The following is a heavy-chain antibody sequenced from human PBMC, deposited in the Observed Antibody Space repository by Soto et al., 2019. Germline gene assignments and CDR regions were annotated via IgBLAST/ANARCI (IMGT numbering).Heavy chain of an antibody. D-gene: IGHD4-17*01. CDR2: IYYSGST. Sequence: PSETLSLTCTVSGGSISSYYWSWIRQPPEKGLEWIGYIYYSGSTNYNPSLKSRGTISVDTSKNQFSLKLSSVPAADTAVYYCARLVFTVTTMYFDYWGQGTLVTVSS. V-gene: IGHV4-59*01. J-gene: IGHJ4*02. CDR1: GGSISSYY. CDR3: ARLVFTVTTMYFDY.